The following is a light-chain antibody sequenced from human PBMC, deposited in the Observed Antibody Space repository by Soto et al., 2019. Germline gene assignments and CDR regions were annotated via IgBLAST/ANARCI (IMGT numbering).Light chain of an antibody. J-gene: IGKJ4*01. CDR2: AAS. CDR3: QQTYRTPLT. Sequence: DIQMTQSPSTLSGSVGDRVTITCRAGQYIGRYLNWYQQKPGKAPKLLIYAASSLHSGVPSRFSGSGSGTDFTLTISSLQPEDFATYSCQQTYRTPLTFGGGTKVDIK. CDR1: QYIGRY. V-gene: IGKV1-39*01.